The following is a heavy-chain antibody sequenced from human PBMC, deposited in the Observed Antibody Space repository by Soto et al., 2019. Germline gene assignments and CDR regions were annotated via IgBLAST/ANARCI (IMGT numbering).Heavy chain of an antibody. CDR1: GGSVSVGAYH. CDR2: VHFSGGT. CDR3: ARDNMATFDYHYYGMDV. Sequence: SETLSLTCSVSGGSVSVGAYHWTWIRQPPGKGLEWIGYVHFSGGTNYNPSLESRVTISIDTSRDQFSLELTSLTAADTAVYFCARDNMATFDYHYYGMDVWGQGTTVTVSS. V-gene: IGHV4-61*08. D-gene: IGHD5-12*01. J-gene: IGHJ6*02.